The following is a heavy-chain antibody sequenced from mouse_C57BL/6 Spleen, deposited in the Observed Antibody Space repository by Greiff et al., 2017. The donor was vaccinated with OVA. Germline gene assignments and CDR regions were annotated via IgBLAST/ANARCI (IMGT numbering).Heavy chain of an antibody. Sequence: VQLQQSGAELVRPGTSVKLSCKASGYTFTSYWMHWVKQRPGQGLEWIGVIDPSDSYTNYNQKFKGKATLTVDTSSSTAYMQLSSLTSEDSAVYYCARGRRSWYFDVWGTGTTVTVSS. V-gene: IGHV1-59*01. CDR1: GYTFTSYW. D-gene: IGHD2-12*01. CDR2: IDPSDSYT. J-gene: IGHJ1*03. CDR3: ARGRRSWYFDV.